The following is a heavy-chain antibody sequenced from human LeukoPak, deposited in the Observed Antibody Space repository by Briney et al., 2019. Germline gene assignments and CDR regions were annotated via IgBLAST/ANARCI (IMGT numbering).Heavy chain of an antibody. V-gene: IGHV1-46*01. Sequence: ASVPVSCTASGYTFTSYYINLVRQAPGPGLEWLGLINPSRGSTSYPQMFQGRVTITTETSTGRVYMELSSLSSEDTAVDYCARSSREGRRGARFYYYGMDGWGKGATVSV. D-gene: IGHD6-6*01. J-gene: IGHJ6*04. CDR1: GYTFTSYY. CDR2: INPSRGST. CDR3: ARSSREGRRGARFYYYGMDG.